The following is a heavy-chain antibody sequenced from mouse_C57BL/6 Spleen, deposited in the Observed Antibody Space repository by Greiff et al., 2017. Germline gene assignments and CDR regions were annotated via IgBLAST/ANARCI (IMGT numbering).Heavy chain of an antibody. CDR1: GYAFTNYL. D-gene: IGHD4-1*01. J-gene: IGHJ1*03. CDR3: ARGENWDGNWYFEV. Sequence: VQRVESGAELVRPGTSVQVSCKASGYAFTNYLIEWVKQRPGQGLEWIGVINPGSGGTNYNEKFKGKATLTADKSSSTAYMQLSSLTSEDSAVYFGARGENWDGNWYFEVGGTGTTVTVSS. CDR2: INPGSGGT. V-gene: IGHV1-54*01.